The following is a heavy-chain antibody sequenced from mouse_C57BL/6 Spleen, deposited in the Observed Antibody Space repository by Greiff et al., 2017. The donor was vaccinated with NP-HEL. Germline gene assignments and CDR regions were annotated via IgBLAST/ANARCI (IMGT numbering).Heavy chain of an antibody. CDR2: ISDGGSYT. J-gene: IGHJ2*01. CDR3: ARGGIYDYDAGDFDY. D-gene: IGHD2-4*01. V-gene: IGHV5-4*01. Sequence: DVQLVESGGGLVKPGGSLKLSCAASGFTFSSYAMSWVRQTPEKRLEWVATISDGGSYTYYPDNVKGRFTISRDNAKNNLYLQMSHLKSEDTAMYYCARGGIYDYDAGDFDYWGQGTTLTVSS. CDR1: GFTFSSYA.